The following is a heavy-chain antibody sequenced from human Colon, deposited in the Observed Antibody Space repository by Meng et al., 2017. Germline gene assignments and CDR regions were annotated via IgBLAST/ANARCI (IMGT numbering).Heavy chain of an antibody. CDR1: GDSISSDIW. V-gene: IGHV4-4*02. D-gene: IGHD1-7*01. CDR3: GRDQGRELINH. J-gene: IGHJ4*02. Sequence: QVQLQESGPGRVEPSGTLSLTCTVSGDSISSDIWWSWVRQPPGKGLEWIGEVYHRGDTNYNPSLKSRVDISVDKSKNQLYLSLFSVTAADTAVYYCGRDQGRELINHWGQGTLVTVSS. CDR2: VYHRGDT.